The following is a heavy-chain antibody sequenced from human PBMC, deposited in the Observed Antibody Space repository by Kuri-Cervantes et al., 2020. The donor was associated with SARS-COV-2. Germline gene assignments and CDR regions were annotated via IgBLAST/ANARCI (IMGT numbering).Heavy chain of an antibody. V-gene: IGHV4-39*01. CDR2: IYYSGST. Sequence: ESLKISCGVSGASISGSPHYWDWLRQTPGKGLEWIGNIYYSGSTYYNPSLKSRVTISVDTSKDQFSLKLSSVTAADTAVYYCARQMMSSITIFGVVITRNWYDPWGQGTLVTVSS. D-gene: IGHD3-3*01. CDR3: ARQMMSSITIFGVVITRNWYDP. J-gene: IGHJ5*02. CDR1: GASISGSPHY.